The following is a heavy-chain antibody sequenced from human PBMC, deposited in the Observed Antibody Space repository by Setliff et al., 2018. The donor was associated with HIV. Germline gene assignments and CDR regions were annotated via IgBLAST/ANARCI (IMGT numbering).Heavy chain of an antibody. D-gene: IGHD5-18*01. Sequence: SETLSLTCAVYGGSFSGYYWSWIRQPPGKGLEWIGEINHNGSTNRNPSFKSRVTISVDTSKNQFSLKLRSVAAADTAVYYCARDAPWDSYGLDYWGQGTLVTVSS. CDR2: INHNGST. J-gene: IGHJ4*02. CDR1: GGSFSGYY. CDR3: ARDAPWDSYGLDY. V-gene: IGHV4-34*01.